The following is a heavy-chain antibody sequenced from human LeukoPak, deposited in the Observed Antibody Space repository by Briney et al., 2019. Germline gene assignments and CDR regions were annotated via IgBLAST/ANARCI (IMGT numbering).Heavy chain of an antibody. Sequence: SETLSLTCTVSGGSISSNNWWGWVRQPPGKGLEWIGEIYHSGSTNYNPSLKSRVTISVDTSKNQFSLKLSSVTAADTAVYYCARDPSWVEAIWGQGTMVTVSS. J-gene: IGHJ3*02. D-gene: IGHD1-26*01. V-gene: IGHV4-4*02. CDR3: ARDPSWVEAI. CDR2: IYHSGST. CDR1: GGSISSNNW.